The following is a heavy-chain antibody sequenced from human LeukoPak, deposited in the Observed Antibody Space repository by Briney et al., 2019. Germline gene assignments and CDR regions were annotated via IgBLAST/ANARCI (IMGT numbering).Heavy chain of an antibody. D-gene: IGHD6-19*01. CDR2: IYYSGNT. J-gene: IGHJ5*02. Sequence: SQTPSLTCTVSGGSIISDNYYWSWIRQHPGKGLEWIGYIYYSGNTYFHPSLKSRVTISVDTSKNQFSLNLSSVTAADTAVYYCARRGIAVAGTLRNWFDPWGQGTLVTVSS. CDR3: ARRGIAVAGTLRNWFDP. CDR1: GGSIISDNYY. V-gene: IGHV4-31*03.